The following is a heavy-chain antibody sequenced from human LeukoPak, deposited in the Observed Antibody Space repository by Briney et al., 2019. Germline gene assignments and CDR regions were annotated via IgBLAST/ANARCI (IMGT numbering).Heavy chain of an antibody. J-gene: IGHJ5*02. V-gene: IGHV3-23*01. CDR2: ISGGGGTT. Sequence: PGGSLRLSCAASGFIFSSYAMSWVRQAPGKGPEWVSTISGGGGTTYYADSVKGRFTISRDNSKSTLYLQMNSLRAEDTAIYYCAKDQFMYYYDSSGSRSWFDPWGQGTLVTVSS. CDR1: GFIFSSYA. CDR3: AKDQFMYYYDSSGSRSWFDP. D-gene: IGHD3-22*01.